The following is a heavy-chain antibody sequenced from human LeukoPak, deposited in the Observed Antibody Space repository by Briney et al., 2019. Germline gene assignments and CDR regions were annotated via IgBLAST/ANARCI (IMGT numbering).Heavy chain of an antibody. D-gene: IGHD6-13*01. J-gene: IGHJ4*02. CDR1: GFTFSSYA. CDR3: ARGIAAADDY. V-gene: IGHV3-23*01. CDR2: ISGSGGST. Sequence: PGGSLRLSCAASGFTFSSYAMSWVRQAPGKGLEWVSAISGSGGSTYYADSVKGRFTISRDNAKNSLYLQMNSLRAEDTAVYYCARGIAAADDYWGQGTLVTVSS.